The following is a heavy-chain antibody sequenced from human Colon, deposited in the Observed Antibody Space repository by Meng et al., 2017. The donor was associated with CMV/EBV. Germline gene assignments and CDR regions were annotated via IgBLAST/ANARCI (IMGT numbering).Heavy chain of an antibody. CDR3: ARVSSGFWSAYYADAFDI. Sequence: ASVKVSCKASGYTFTGYYMHWVRQAPGQGLEWMGWMSPNSGDTGYAQNFQGRVTITRDTSISTAYMELSSLRSEDTAVYYCARVSSGFWSAYYADAFDIWGQGTMVTVSS. D-gene: IGHD3-3*01. J-gene: IGHJ3*02. CDR2: MSPNSGDT. V-gene: IGHV1-8*03. CDR1: GYTFTGYY.